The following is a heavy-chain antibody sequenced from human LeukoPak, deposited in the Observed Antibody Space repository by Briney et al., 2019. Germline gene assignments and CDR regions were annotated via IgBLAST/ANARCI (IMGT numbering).Heavy chain of an antibody. Sequence: PGGSLRLSCAASGFTFSSYSMNWVRQAPGKGLEWVSSIRSSSNFIYYADSVRGRFTISRDNAKNSLYLQMSSLRAEDTAVYYCTRASRSYSSSWYWFDPWGQGTLVTVSS. J-gene: IGHJ5*02. V-gene: IGHV3-21*01. D-gene: IGHD6-13*01. CDR3: TRASRSYSSSWYWFDP. CDR2: IRSSSNFI. CDR1: GFTFSSYS.